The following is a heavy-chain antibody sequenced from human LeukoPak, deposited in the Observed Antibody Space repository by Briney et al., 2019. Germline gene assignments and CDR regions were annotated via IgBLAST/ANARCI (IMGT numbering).Heavy chain of an antibody. D-gene: IGHD1-26*01. CDR3: ASGEGLSQFDY. CDR2: ISASSNDI. CDR1: GFTFSIYS. J-gene: IGHJ4*02. V-gene: IGHV3-21*01. Sequence: GGSLRLSCAASGFTFSIYSMNWVRQAPGKGLEWVSSISASSNDIDYADSIKGRFTISRDNAKKSLYLQMNSLRAEDTAVYYCASGEGLSQFDYWGQGTLVTVSS.